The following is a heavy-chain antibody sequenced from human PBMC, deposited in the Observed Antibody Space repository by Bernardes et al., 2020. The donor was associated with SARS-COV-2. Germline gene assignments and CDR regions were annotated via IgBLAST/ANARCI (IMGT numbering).Heavy chain of an antibody. Sequence: SETLSLTCTVSGGSISSYYYWGWIRQPAGKGPEWIGRINTGGTTKYNPSLKSRVTMSMDTSKNQFSLKLSPVTAADTAVYYCARELKYDFWSDYIGWFDPWGQGTPVTVSS. D-gene: IGHD3-3*01. CDR1: GGSISSYYY. J-gene: IGHJ5*02. CDR3: ARELKYDFWSDYIGWFDP. V-gene: IGHV4-4*07. CDR2: INTGGTT.